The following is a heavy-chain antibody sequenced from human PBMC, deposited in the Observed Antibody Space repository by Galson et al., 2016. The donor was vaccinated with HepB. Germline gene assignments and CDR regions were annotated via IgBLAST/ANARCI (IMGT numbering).Heavy chain of an antibody. CDR2: ISASGQTI. CDR1: GFTFGDHY. D-gene: IGHD1-1*01. V-gene: IGHV3-11*01. Sequence: SLRLSCATSGFTFGDHYFSWIRQAPGKGLEWISHISASGQTIFYADSVKGRFTVSRDNALYLQMDSLRVGDTAVYYCARGYQRYDFDYWGRGTLVSVSS. CDR3: ARGYQRYDFDY. J-gene: IGHJ4*02.